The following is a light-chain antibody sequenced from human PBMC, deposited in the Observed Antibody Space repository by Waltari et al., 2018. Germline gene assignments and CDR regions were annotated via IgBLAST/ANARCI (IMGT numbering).Light chain of an antibody. CDR2: RNN. Sequence: QAGLTQPPSVSKGLRQTATLPCTGNSNNVGNQGAAWLQQHQGHPPKLLSYRNNNRHAGVAERFSSSGSGNTASLTITGLQPEDEADYYCSAWDISLNTHVFGTGTKVTVL. V-gene: IGLV10-54*04. CDR3: SAWDISLNTHV. J-gene: IGLJ1*01. CDR1: SNNVGNQG.